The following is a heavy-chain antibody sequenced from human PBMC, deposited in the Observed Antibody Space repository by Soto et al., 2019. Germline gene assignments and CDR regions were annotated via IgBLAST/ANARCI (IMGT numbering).Heavy chain of an antibody. CDR3: ASRLAARHEITYYYYGMDV. CDR2: IYYSGST. J-gene: IGHJ6*02. Sequence: PSETRSLTCTVSGGSISSSSYYWGWIRQPPGKGLEWIGSIYYSGSTYYNPSLKSRVTISVDTSKNQFSLKLSSVTAADTAVYYCASRLAARHEITYYYYGMDVWGQGTTVTVSS. CDR1: GGSISSSSYY. V-gene: IGHV4-39*01. D-gene: IGHD6-6*01.